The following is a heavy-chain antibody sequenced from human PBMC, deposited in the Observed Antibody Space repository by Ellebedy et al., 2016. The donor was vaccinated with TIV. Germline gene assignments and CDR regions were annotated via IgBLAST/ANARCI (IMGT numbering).Heavy chain of an antibody. CDR2: TYYGSTWYN. Sequence: SQTLSLTCAIPGDSVSGDSGAWNWIRQSPSRGLEWLGRTYYGSTWYNDYAVSVKSRITISPDTSKNQFSLQLNSVTPDDTAVYYCARGWLRHGMDVWGQGTTVTVSS. CDR3: ARGWLRHGMDV. D-gene: IGHD5-12*01. V-gene: IGHV6-1*01. CDR1: GDSVSGDSGA. J-gene: IGHJ6*02.